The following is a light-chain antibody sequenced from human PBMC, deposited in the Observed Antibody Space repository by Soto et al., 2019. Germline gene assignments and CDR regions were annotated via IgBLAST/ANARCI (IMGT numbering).Light chain of an antibody. CDR1: QSLRSGD. V-gene: IGKV3-20*01. Sequence: LAPGESATLSRRASQSLRSGDLACDQQIPGLAPGLLIYGASSRATGIPDGFSGSGSGTDFNLTVNRLAPEDFAVYYCRQYATSPRTFGQGTKVDIK. CDR3: RQYATSPRT. J-gene: IGKJ1*01. CDR2: GAS.